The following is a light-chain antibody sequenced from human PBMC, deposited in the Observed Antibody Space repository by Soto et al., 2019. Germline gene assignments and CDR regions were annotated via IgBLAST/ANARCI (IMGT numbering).Light chain of an antibody. Sequence: QSLLTQPPSVCASPGQKVTISCSGSSANIGGNSVSWYQQLPGTAPKLLIYDDDKRPSGIPDRFSGSTSGTSATLGITGFQTGDEADYHCGSWDSSLSAYVFGTGTKVTVL. V-gene: IGLV1-51*01. CDR2: DDD. J-gene: IGLJ1*01. CDR1: SANIGGNS. CDR3: GSWDSSLSAYV.